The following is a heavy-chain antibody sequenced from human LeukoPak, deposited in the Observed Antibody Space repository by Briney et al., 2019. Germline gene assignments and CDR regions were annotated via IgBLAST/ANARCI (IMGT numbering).Heavy chain of an antibody. D-gene: IGHD5-24*01. CDR3: AKGANYSPDY. V-gene: IGHV3-23*01. J-gene: IGHJ4*02. CDR2: ISGSGGTT. Sequence: GGSLRLSCAASGFTFSIYAMGWVRQAPGKGLEWVSAISGSGGTTYYADSVKGRFSISRDNSKNTLYLQMNSLRAEDTAVYYCAKGANYSPDYWGQGTLVTVSS. CDR1: GFTFSIYA.